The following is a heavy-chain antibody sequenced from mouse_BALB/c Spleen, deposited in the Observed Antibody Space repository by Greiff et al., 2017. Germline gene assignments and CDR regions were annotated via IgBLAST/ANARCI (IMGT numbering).Heavy chain of an antibody. J-gene: IGHJ3*01. V-gene: IGHV2-9*02. D-gene: IGHD1-1*01. CDR2: IWAGGST. CDR1: GFSLTSYG. Sequence: VMLVESGPGLVAPSQSLSITCTVSGFSLTSYGVHWVRQPPGKGLEWLGVIWAGGSTNYNSALMSRLSISKDNSKSQVFLKMNSLQTDDTAMYYCARGNYGSSSWFGYWGRGARVTVSA. CDR3: ARGNYGSSSWFGY.